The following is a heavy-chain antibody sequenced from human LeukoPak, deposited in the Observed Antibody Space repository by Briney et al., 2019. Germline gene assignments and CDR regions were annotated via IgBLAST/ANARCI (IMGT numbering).Heavy chain of an antibody. CDR3: ERVSISRLGADLLYDV. J-gene: IGHJ6*02. CDR2: MTPGDTYI. Sequence: PGGSLRLSCVASGFTFSTYSMNWFRQAPGKGLEWVSTMTPGDTYIYYTDSVKGRFTISRGDAKNSLYLQMSSLRAEDTAVYYCERVSISRLGADLLYDVWGQGTTVLVSS. CDR1: GFTFSTYS. D-gene: IGHD3-3*01. V-gene: IGHV3-21*01.